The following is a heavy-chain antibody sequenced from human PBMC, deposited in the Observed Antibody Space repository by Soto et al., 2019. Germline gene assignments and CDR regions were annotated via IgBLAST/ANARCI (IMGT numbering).Heavy chain of an antibody. J-gene: IGHJ2*01. CDR1: GGSISGGGYY. D-gene: IGHD7-27*01. CDR2: IYYSGNT. Sequence: QVQLQESGPGLVKPSQTLSLTCTVSGGSISGGGYYWTWIRQHPGKGLEWIGYIYYSGNTYYNQSLKSRVTISVGTSKNQFSLKLNAVTAADTAVYYCARQTLGSRYFDLWGSGTLVPVSS. V-gene: IGHV4-31*03. CDR3: ARQTLGSRYFDL.